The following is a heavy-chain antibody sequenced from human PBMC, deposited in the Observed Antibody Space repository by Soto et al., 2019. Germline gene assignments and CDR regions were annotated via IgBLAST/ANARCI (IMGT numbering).Heavy chain of an antibody. Sequence: GSLRLSCAASGFTFSSYAMSWVRQAPGKGLEWVSAISGSGGSTYYADSVKGRFTISRDNSKNTLYLQMNSLRAEDTAVYYCAKGNSNYYYYYGMDVWGQGTTVTVSS. D-gene: IGHD4-4*01. CDR3: AKGNSNYYYYYGMDV. CDR1: GFTFSSYA. V-gene: IGHV3-23*01. J-gene: IGHJ6*02. CDR2: ISGSGGST.